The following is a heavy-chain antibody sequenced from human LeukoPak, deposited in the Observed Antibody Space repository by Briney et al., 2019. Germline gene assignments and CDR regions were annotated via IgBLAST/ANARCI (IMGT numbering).Heavy chain of an antibody. CDR3: ASQRYYDSSGYYYD. CDR2: INHSGST. CDR1: GGSFSGYY. V-gene: IGHV4-34*01. D-gene: IGHD3-22*01. J-gene: IGHJ4*02. Sequence: SETLSLTCAVYGGSFSGYYWSWIRQPPGKGLEWIGEINHSGSTNYNPSLKSRVTISVDTSKNQFSLKLSSVTAADTAVYYCASQRYYDSSGYYYDWGQGTLVTVSS.